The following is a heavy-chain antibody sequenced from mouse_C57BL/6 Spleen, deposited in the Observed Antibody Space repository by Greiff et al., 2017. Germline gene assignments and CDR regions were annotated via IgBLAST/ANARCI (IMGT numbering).Heavy chain of an antibody. CDR2: IHPNSGST. Sequence: QVQLQQPGAELVKPGASVKLSCKASGYTFTSYWMHWVKQRPGQGLEWIGMIHPNSGSTNYNEKFKSKATLTVDKSSSTAYMQLSSLTSEDSAVYYCARWGWDKGAFDYWGQGTTLTVSS. CDR3: ARWGWDKGAFDY. J-gene: IGHJ2*01. V-gene: IGHV1-64*01. CDR1: GYTFTSYW. D-gene: IGHD4-1*01.